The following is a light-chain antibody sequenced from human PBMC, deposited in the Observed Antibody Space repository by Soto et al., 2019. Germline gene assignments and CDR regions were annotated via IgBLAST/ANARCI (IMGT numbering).Light chain of an antibody. V-gene: IGLV2-23*01. J-gene: IGLJ3*02. CDR2: EDT. Sequence: QSVLTQPASVSGSPGQSITISCTGTSSDVGGSKLVSWYQHHPGKAPKLIIYEDTKRPSGVSTRFSGSKSGNTASLTISGLQAEDEADYYCCSYASSATWVFGGGTKVTVL. CDR1: SSDVGGSKL. CDR3: CSYASSATWV.